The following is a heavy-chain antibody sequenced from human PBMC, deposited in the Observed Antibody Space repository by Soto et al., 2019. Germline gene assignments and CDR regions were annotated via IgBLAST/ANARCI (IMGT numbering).Heavy chain of an antibody. CDR2: ISAGNGNR. Sequence: ASVKLSRKASVYTFSTDPGHWVRLAPRQRLEWMGWISAGNGNRRFSQKFQGRVAMTRDTPASTAYMELSSLLSEDTAVYYCARGSLGSSALLVSYCFGMDVWGQGTTVTVSS. V-gene: IGHV1-3*01. D-gene: IGHD3-10*01. CDR1: VYTFSTDP. J-gene: IGHJ6*02. CDR3: ARGSLGSSALLVSYCFGMDV.